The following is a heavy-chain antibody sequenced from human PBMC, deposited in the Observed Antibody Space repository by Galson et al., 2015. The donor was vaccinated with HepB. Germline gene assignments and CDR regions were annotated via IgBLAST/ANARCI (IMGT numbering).Heavy chain of an antibody. V-gene: IGHV5-10-1*01. CDR2: IDPSDSYT. CDR1: GYSFTSYW. CDR3: ATPIAAAGTYYYGMDV. D-gene: IGHD6-13*01. Sequence: QSGAEVKKPGESLRISCKGSGYSFTSYWISWVRQMPGKGLEWMGRIDPSDSYTNYSPSFQGHVTISADKSISTAYLQWSSPKASDTAMYYCATPIAAAGTYYYGMDVWGQGTTVTVSS. J-gene: IGHJ6*02.